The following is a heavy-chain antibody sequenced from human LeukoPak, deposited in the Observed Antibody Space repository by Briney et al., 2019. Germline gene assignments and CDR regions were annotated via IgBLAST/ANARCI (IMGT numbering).Heavy chain of an antibody. CDR3: ASRWYFDL. V-gene: IGHV3-48*04. Sequence: PGGSLRLSCAASGFTFNTYSMNWVRQAPGKGLEWISFISASGAARKYADSVKGRFTISRDNVDNSLHLQMNSLRAEDTAVYYCASRWYFDLWGRGTLVSVSS. CDR2: ISASGAAR. CDR1: GFTFNTYS. J-gene: IGHJ2*01.